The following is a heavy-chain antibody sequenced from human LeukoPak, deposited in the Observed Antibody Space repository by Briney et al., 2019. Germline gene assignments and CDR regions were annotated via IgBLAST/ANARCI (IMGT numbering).Heavy chain of an antibody. Sequence: GGSLRLSCAASGFTFSSYEMSWVRQAPGKGLEWVSVIYSGGSTYYADSVKGRFTISRDNSKNTLYLQMNSLRAEDTAVYYCATFYYSRGYGAFDLWGQGTLVTVSS. J-gene: IGHJ4*02. D-gene: IGHD3-22*01. CDR2: IYSGGST. CDR3: ATFYYSRGYGAFDL. CDR1: GFTFSSYE. V-gene: IGHV3-53*01.